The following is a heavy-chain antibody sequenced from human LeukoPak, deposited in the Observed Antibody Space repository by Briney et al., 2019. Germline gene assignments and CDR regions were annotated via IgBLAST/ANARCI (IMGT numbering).Heavy chain of an antibody. D-gene: IGHD1-26*01. CDR2: IYYSGST. CDR1: GGSISSGGYY. J-gene: IGHJ3*02. V-gene: IGHV4-31*03. CDR3: ARDKYSGSSFGAFDI. Sequence: SETLSLTCTVSGGSISSGGYYWSWLRQHPGKGLEWIGYIYYSGSTYYDPSLKSRVSISVDTSKNQFSLKLSSVTAADTAVYYCARDKYSGSSFGAFDIWGQGTMVTVSS.